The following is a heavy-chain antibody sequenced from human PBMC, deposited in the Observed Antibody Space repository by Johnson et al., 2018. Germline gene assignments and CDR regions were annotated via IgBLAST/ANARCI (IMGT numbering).Heavy chain of an antibody. J-gene: IGHJ3*02. CDR2: ISFDGSNK. CDR3: AKDGCVGDCRHAGSGFDI. CDR1: GFTFSSYG. D-gene: IGHD2-21*02. V-gene: IGHV3-30*18. Sequence: QLQLVESGGGVVQPGRSLRLSCAASGFTFSSYGMHWVRQAPGKGLDWVAVISFDGSNKYYADSVKGRFTIARDSSKNMLYLQMNSLRGDDTAVYYCAKDGCVGDCRHAGSGFDIWGQGTVVIVSS.